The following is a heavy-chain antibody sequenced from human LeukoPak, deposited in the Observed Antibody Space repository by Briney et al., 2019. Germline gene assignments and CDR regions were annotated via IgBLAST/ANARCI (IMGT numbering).Heavy chain of an antibody. CDR1: GFTFSSYS. CDR2: ISSSSSYI. V-gene: IGHV3-21*01. CDR3: ARALHATVTTDY. D-gene: IGHD4-17*01. J-gene: IGHJ4*02. Sequence: GGSLRLSCAASGFTFSSYSMNWVRQAPGKGLEWVSSISSSSSYIYYADSVKGRFTISRDNAKNLLYLQMNSLRAEDTAVYYCARALHATVTTDYWGQGTLVTVSS.